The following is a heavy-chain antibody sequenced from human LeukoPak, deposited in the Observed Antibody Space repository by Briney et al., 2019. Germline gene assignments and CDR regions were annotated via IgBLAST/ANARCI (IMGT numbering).Heavy chain of an antibody. Sequence: PGGSLRLSCAASGFTFSNAWMSWVRQAPGKGLEWVGRIKSKTDGGTTDYAAPVKGRFTISRDDSKNTLYLQMNSLKTEDTAVYYCTTLSLIVATIGSGDYWSQGTLVTVSS. CDR2: IKSKTDGGTT. V-gene: IGHV3-15*01. J-gene: IGHJ4*02. D-gene: IGHD5-12*01. CDR1: GFTFSNAW. CDR3: TTLSLIVATIGSGDY.